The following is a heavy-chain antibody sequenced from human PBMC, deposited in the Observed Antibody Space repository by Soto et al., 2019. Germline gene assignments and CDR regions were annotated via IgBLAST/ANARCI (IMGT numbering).Heavy chain of an antibody. J-gene: IGHJ4*02. CDR1: GFSFSDHY. CDR3: ATDDSSVLEYFDY. CDR2: ISSSTFYT. D-gene: IGHD3-22*01. V-gene: IGHV3-11*06. Sequence: GGSLRLSCAASGFSFSDHYMSWIRQAPGKGLEWVSYISSSTFYTNYADSVKGRFTISRDNAKNSLYLQMNSLRAEDTAVYYCATDDSSVLEYFDYWGQGILVTVSS.